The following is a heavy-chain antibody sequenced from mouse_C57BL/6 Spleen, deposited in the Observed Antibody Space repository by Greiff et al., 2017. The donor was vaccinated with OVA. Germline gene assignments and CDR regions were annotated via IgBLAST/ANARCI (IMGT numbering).Heavy chain of an antibody. CDR1: GFTFSSYT. D-gene: IGHD2-1*01. V-gene: IGHV5-9*01. CDR2: ISGGGGNT. Sequence: EVKLMESGGGLVKPGGSLKLSCAASGFTFSSYTMSWVRQTPEKRLEWVATISGGGGNTYYPDSVKGRFTISRDNAKNTLYLQMSSLRSEDTALYYCARLEGNHEDFDYWGQGTTLTVSS. CDR3: ARLEGNHEDFDY. J-gene: IGHJ2*01.